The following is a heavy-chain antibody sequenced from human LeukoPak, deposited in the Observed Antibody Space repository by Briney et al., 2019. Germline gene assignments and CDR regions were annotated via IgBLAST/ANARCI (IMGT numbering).Heavy chain of an antibody. CDR3: ARLPSYYYDSSGYYPGNSRLYYFDY. V-gene: IGHV1-2*02. D-gene: IGHD3-22*01. CDR1: GYTFTGYS. CDR2: INPNSGGT. Sequence: GASVKVSCKASGYTFTGYSMHWVRQAPGQGLERMGWINPNSGGTNYAQRFQGRVTMTRDTTISTAYMELSRLRSDDTAVYYCARLPSYYYDSSGYYPGNSRLYYFDYWGQGTLVTVSS. J-gene: IGHJ4*02.